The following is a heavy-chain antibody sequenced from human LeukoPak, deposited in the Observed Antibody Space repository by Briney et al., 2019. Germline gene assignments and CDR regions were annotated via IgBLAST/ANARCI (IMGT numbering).Heavy chain of an antibody. CDR3: ARDGGCSSTSCYLNWFDP. D-gene: IGHD2-2*01. Sequence: HWASVKVSCKASGYTFTSYGISWVRQAPGQGLEWMGWISAYNGNTNYAQKLQGRVTMTTDTSTSTAYMELRSLRSDDTAVYYCARDGGCSSTSCYLNWFDPWGQGTLVTVSS. CDR1: GYTFTSYG. J-gene: IGHJ5*02. CDR2: ISAYNGNT. V-gene: IGHV1-18*01.